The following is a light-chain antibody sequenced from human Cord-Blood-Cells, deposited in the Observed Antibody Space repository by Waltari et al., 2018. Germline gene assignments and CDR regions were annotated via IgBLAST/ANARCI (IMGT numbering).Light chain of an antibody. J-gene: IGLJ2*01. CDR1: SSNIGAGYD. V-gene: IGLV1-40*01. CDR3: QSYDSSLSGVV. Sequence: QSVLTQPPSVSGAPGQRVTISCTGSSSNIGAGYDVHWYQQLPGTAPNLLIYVNRKRPSGVPDRFSGSKSGTSASLAITGLQAEDEADYYCQSYDSSLSGVVFGGGTKLTVL. CDR2: VNR.